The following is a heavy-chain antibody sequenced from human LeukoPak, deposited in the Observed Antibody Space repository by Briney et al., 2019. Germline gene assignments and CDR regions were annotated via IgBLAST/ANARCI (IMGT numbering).Heavy chain of an antibody. D-gene: IGHD1-14*01. CDR2: IYYSGST. CDR3: AGLIRPGWFDP. CDR1: GASISSSTDY. J-gene: IGHJ5*02. V-gene: IGHV4-39*01. Sequence: SETLSLTCTVSGASISSSTDYWGWIRQPPGKGLEWIANIYYSGSTYYNPSFKSRVTISVDTSKNQFSLKLSSVTAADTAVYYCAGLIRPGWFDPWGQGTLVTVSS.